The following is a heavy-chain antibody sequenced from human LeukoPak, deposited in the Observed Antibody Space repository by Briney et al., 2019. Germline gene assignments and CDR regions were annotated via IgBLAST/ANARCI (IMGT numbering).Heavy chain of an antibody. V-gene: IGHV3-9*01. Sequence: GRSLRLSCAASGFTFAESAMNWVRQAPGKGLEWVSGINWNSGDIGYADSVKGRFTISRDNAKNSLYLQMNSLRAEDTALYYCTKGVGFEINWFDPWGQGTLVTVSS. J-gene: IGHJ5*02. CDR3: TKGVGFEINWFDP. CDR1: GFTFAESA. D-gene: IGHD3-10*01. CDR2: INWNSGDI.